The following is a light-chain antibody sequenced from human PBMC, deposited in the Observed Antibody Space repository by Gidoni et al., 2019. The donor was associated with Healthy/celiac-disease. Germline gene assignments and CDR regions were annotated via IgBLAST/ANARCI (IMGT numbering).Light chain of an antibody. Sequence: EIVLTQSPGTLSLSPGERATLSCRASQSVSSSYLAWYQQKPGQAPRLLISGASSRATGIPDRFSGSGSGTDFTLTISRLEPEEFAVYYCQQYGSSQTFGQGTKVEIK. CDR2: GAS. CDR1: QSVSSSY. CDR3: QQYGSSQT. J-gene: IGKJ1*01. V-gene: IGKV3-20*01.